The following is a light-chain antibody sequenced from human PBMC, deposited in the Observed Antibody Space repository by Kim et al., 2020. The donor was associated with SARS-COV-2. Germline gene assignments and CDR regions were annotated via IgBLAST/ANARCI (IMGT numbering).Light chain of an antibody. Sequence: QLVPISCTGSSSDCGDLTYVSWYQQLPGKGPKRVMYEVNRRPSGVPDRFSGSKSANTASLTVSGLQAEDEADYYCTSYACSNNLNVFGTETKVTVL. J-gene: IGLJ1*01. CDR2: EVN. V-gene: IGLV2-8*01. CDR3: TSYACSNNLNV. CDR1: SSDCGDLTY.